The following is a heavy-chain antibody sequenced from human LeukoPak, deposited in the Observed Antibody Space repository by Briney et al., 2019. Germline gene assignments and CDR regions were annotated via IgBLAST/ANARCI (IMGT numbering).Heavy chain of an antibody. CDR3: ARGKRGYSSSWYDY. J-gene: IGHJ4*02. Sequence: KPSETLSLTCAVYGGSFSGYYWSWIRQPPGKGLEWIGEINHSGSTNCNPSLKSRVTISVDTSKNQFSLKLSSVTAADTAVYYCARGKRGYSSSWYDYWGQGTLVTVSS. CDR2: INHSGST. CDR1: GGSFSGYY. V-gene: IGHV4-34*01. D-gene: IGHD6-13*01.